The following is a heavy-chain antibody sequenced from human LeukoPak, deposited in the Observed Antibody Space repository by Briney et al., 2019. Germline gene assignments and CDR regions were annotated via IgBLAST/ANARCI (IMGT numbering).Heavy chain of an antibody. Sequence: ASVKVSCTASGYTFTGYYMHWVRQAPGQGLEWMGWINPNSGGTNYAQKFQGRVTMTRDTSISTAYMELSRLRSDDTAVYYCARDKSSSSWYGEYYYYYYYMDVWGKGTTVTVSS. J-gene: IGHJ6*03. D-gene: IGHD6-13*01. CDR2: INPNSGGT. V-gene: IGHV1-2*02. CDR1: GYTFTGYY. CDR3: ARDKSSSSWYGEYYYYYYYMDV.